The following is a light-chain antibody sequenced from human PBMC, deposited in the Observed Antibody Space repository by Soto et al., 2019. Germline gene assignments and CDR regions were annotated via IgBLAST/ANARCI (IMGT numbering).Light chain of an antibody. CDR3: QKYSSVIT. J-gene: IGKJ5*01. Sequence: DILMTQSPSSLSASVGDRVTITCRASQGISSYLAWYQQKLGKVPKLLISAASTLQSGVPSRFSGSGSGTDFTLTISSLQPEDVATYYCQKYSSVITFGQGTRLEIK. CDR2: AAS. CDR1: QGISSY. V-gene: IGKV1-27*01.